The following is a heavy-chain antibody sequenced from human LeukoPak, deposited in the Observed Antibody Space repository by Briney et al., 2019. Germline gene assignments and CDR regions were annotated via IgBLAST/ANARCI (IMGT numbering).Heavy chain of an antibody. CDR1: GFTFRSYA. J-gene: IGHJ1*01. Sequence: PGKSLRLSCAASGFTFRSYAIHWVRQAPGKGLEWVAFISYDGSIKYYADSVKGRFSISRDNSKNTLSLQMNSLRAEDTAVYYCARSPSGLNRPKYFQHWGQGTLVTVSS. CDR3: ARSPSGLNRPKYFQH. D-gene: IGHD1-14*01. CDR2: ISYDGSIK. V-gene: IGHV3-30-3*01.